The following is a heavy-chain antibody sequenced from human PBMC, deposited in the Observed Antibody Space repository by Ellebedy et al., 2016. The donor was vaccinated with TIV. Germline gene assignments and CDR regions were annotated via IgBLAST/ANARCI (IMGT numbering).Heavy chain of an antibody. Sequence: GGSLRLXCAASGFTFSSYSLSWVRQAPGKGLEWVSTLRGSGGNTFYADSVQGRFTISRDKSKKTLYLQMNSLSVEDTALYYCALSSGHDSKDIYYYYMDVWGIGTTVTVSS. D-gene: IGHD5-12*01. CDR1: GFTFSSYS. CDR3: ALSSGHDSKDIYYYYMDV. J-gene: IGHJ6*03. V-gene: IGHV3-23*01. CDR2: LRGSGGNT.